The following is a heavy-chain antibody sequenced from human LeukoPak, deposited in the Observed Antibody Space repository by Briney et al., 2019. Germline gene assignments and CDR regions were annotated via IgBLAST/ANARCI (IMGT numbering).Heavy chain of an antibody. CDR1: GYTFTSYD. D-gene: IGHD2-15*01. CDR3: ARVRVVAATLNWFDP. J-gene: IGHJ5*02. CDR2: ISASNGNT. Sequence: ASVKVSCKASGYTFTSYDISWVRQAPGQGLEWMGWISASNGNTNYAQILQGRVTMTTDTSTSTAYMELRSLRSDDTAVYYCARVRVVAATLNWFDPWGQGTLVTVSS. V-gene: IGHV1-18*01.